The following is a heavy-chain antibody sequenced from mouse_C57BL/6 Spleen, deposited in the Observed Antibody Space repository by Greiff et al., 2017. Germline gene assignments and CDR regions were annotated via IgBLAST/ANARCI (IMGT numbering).Heavy chain of an antibody. D-gene: IGHD2-4*01. CDR1: GFSLTSYG. CDR3: AKSGGYYDYGGFAY. J-gene: IGHJ3*01. CDR2: IWRGGST. Sequence: VKLVESGPGLVQPSQSLSITCTVSGFSLTSYGVHWVRQSPGKGLEWLGVIWRGGSTDYNAAFMSRLSITKDNSKSQVFFKMNSLQADDTAIYYCAKSGGYYDYGGFAYWGQGTLVTVSA. V-gene: IGHV2-5*01.